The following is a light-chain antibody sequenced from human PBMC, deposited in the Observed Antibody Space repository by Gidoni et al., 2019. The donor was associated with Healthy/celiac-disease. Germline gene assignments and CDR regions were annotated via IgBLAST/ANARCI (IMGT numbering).Light chain of an antibody. J-gene: IGLJ3*02. V-gene: IGLV1-40*01. CDR3: QPYDSSLSGWV. CDR1: SSNIGAGYD. Sequence: QSVLTQPPSVSGAPGQRVTISGTGSSSNIGAGYDVNWYQQLPGTAPKLLIYGNSNRPSGVPDRFSGSKSGTSASLAITGLQAEDEANYYCQPYDSSLSGWVFGGGTKLTVL. CDR2: GNS.